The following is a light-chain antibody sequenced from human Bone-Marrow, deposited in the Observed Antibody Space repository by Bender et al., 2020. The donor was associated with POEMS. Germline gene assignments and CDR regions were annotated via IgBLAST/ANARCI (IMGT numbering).Light chain of an antibody. CDR3: QAWDTYSVI. Sequence: SYEVTQPPSVSVSPGQTASITCSGDDLGDKYVAWYQQKPGQSPVLVIYQDTKRPSGIPERFSGSNSGNTATLTISGTQGFDEADYYCQAWDTYSVIFGGGTKLTVL. CDR1: DLGDKY. V-gene: IGLV3-1*01. J-gene: IGLJ2*01. CDR2: QDT.